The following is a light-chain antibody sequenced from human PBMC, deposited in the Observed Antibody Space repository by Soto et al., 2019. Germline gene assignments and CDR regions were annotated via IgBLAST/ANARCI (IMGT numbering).Light chain of an antibody. J-gene: IGKJ4*01. CDR3: QQVNNYPLT. CDR1: QGISTF. Sequence: DIQLTQSPSLLSASLGDRVTITCRASQGISTFLACYHQHPGTAPKRLIYDATNLQSGVPSRFSGSGSGTEFTLTISSLQPEGFGTYYCQQVNNYPLTFGGGTKVDIK. V-gene: IGKV1-9*01. CDR2: DAT.